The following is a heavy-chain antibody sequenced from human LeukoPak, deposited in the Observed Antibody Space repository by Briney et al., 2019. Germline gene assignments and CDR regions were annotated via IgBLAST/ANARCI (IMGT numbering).Heavy chain of an antibody. CDR1: GYSFTSGHY. CDR3: ARYCTSTTCIVRGFDY. Sequence: KTSENLSLNCSVYGYSFTSGHYWGWIRQPPGKGLEWIANNYHTRSAPYNSSHKSRGTMSVGTSKDQFPLKLRSVTAADTAVYYCARYCTSTTCIVRGFDYWGQGTLVTVSS. D-gene: IGHD2-2*01. CDR2: NYHTRSA. V-gene: IGHV4-38-2*01. J-gene: IGHJ4*02.